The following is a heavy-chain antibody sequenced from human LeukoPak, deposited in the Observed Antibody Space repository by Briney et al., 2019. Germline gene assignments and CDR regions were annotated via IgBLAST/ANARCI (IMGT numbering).Heavy chain of an antibody. CDR1: GFTFSSYG. V-gene: IGHV3-30*02. D-gene: IGHD2-15*01. CDR2: IGYDGSNK. CDR3: AKEYCSGGSCLNY. J-gene: IGHJ4*02. Sequence: QPGGSLRLSCAASGFTFSSYGMHWVRQAPGKGLEWVAFIGYDGSNKYYADSVKGRFTISRDNSRNTLYLQMNSLRAEDTAVYYCAKEYCSGGSCLNYWGQGTLVTVSS.